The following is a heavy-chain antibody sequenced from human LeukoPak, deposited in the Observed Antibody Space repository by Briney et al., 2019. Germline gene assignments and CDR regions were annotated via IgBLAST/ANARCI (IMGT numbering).Heavy chain of an antibody. CDR2: ISYDGSNK. Sequence: GGSLRLSCAASGFTFSSYAMHWVRQAPGKGLEWVAVISYDGSNKYYADSVKGRFTISRDNSKNTLYLQMNGLRTEDTAMYYCTRRGGGHEFDHWGQGTLVTVSS. CDR3: TRRGGGHEFDH. D-gene: IGHD3-16*01. V-gene: IGHV3-30-3*01. J-gene: IGHJ4*02. CDR1: GFTFSSYA.